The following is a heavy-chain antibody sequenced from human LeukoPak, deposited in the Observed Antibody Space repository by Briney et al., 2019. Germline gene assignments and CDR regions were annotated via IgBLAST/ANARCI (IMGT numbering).Heavy chain of an antibody. CDR2: IYYSGST. D-gene: IGHD6-13*01. Sequence: SETLSLTCTVSGGSISSSSYYWGWIRQPPGKGLEWIGSIYYSGSTYYNPSLKSRVTISVDTSKNQFSLKLSSVTAADTAVYYCAGHTAGTFDYWGQGTLVTVSS. V-gene: IGHV4-39*01. CDR1: GGSISSSSYY. J-gene: IGHJ4*02. CDR3: AGHTAGTFDY.